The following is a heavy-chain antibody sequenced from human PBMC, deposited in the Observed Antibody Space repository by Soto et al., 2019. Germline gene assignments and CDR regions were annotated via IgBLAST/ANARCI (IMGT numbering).Heavy chain of an antibody. Sequence: GGSLRLSCAASEFRFIDYAINWVRQVPGRGLEYVAGIGGRGGNAFYADSMKGRFSISRDNSKNTVYLHMHNLRVDDSAMYYCAKARHSGDFAGSYDSWGQGTLVTVSS. CDR1: EFRFIDYA. D-gene: IGHD2-21*02. J-gene: IGHJ5*02. V-gene: IGHV3-23*01. CDR2: IGGRGGNA. CDR3: AKARHSGDFAGSYDS.